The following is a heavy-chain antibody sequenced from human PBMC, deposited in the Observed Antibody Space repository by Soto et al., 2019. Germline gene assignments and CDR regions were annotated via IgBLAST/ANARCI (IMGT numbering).Heavy chain of an antibody. D-gene: IGHD3-22*01. CDR3: AGDPDSHYNDSHASSYP. V-gene: IGHV1-69*08. J-gene: IGHJ5*02. CDR1: GGTFSTYT. CDR2: IIPIIGFI. Sequence: QVQLVQSGAEVKKPGSSVKVSCKASGGTFSTYTITWVRQAPGQGLEWMGRIIPIIGFINYAQKFHGRITITADKFTGTAYMELTRLRSDDTAVYYCAGDPDSHYNDSHASSYPWGQGTLVTVSS.